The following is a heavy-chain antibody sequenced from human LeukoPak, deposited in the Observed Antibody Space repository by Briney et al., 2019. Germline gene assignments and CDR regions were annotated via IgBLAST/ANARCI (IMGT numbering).Heavy chain of an antibody. J-gene: IGHJ4*02. CDR3: ARNGRGFSEYDYFDY. Sequence: GGSLRLSCAASGFTFSTSWMSWVRQAPGKGLEWVANIKQDGTEKYYVKSVKGRFTMSRDNVKNSLYLQMNSLRAEDTAVYYCARNGRGFSEYDYFDYWGQGTLVTVSS. CDR1: GFTFSTSW. CDR2: IKQDGTEK. V-gene: IGHV3-7*01. D-gene: IGHD5-12*01.